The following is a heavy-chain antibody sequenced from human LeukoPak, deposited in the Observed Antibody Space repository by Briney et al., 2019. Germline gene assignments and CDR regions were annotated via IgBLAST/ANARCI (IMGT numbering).Heavy chain of an antibody. D-gene: IGHD3-22*01. V-gene: IGHV3-9*01. J-gene: IGHJ4*02. CDR1: GFTFDDYA. CDR3: AKGSELYYDSSGYYEG. CDR2: ISWNSGSI. Sequence: PGRSLRLSCAASGFTFDDYAMHWVRHAPGKGLEWVSGISWNSGSIGYADSVKGRFTISRDNAKNFLYLQMNSLRAEDTALYYCAKGSELYYDSSGYYEGWGQGTLVTVSS.